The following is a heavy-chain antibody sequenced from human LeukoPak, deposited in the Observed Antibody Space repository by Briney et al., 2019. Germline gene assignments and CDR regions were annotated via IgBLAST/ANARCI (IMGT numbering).Heavy chain of an antibody. V-gene: IGHV7-4-1*02. CDR3: ARAKYCSSDNCYSDF. CDR1: GYMFIRYS. Sequence: GASVKVSCKPSGYMFIRYSMSWVRQAPGQGLEWMGWINTNTGNPTYAQGFTGRFVFSLDISVGTAYLRITSLKAEDTAVYYCARAKYCSSDNCYSDFWGQGTLVTVSS. J-gene: IGHJ4*02. D-gene: IGHD2-15*01. CDR2: INTNTGNP.